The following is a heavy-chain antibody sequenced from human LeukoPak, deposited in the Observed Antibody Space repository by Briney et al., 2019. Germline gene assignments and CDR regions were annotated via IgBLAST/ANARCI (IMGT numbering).Heavy chain of an antibody. Sequence: SVTVSCKASGGTFSSYAISWVRQAPGQGLEWMGGVIPIFGTANYAQKFQGRVTITADESTSTAYMELSSLRSEDTAVYYCARPAGGGYSYGRFDYWGQGTLVTVSS. J-gene: IGHJ4*02. CDR2: VIPIFGTA. D-gene: IGHD5-18*01. CDR1: GGTFSSYA. V-gene: IGHV1-69*13. CDR3: ARPAGGGYSYGRFDY.